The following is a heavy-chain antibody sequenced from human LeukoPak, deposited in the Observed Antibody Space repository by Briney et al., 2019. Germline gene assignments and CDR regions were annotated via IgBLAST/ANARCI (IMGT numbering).Heavy chain of an antibody. J-gene: IGHJ4*02. CDR1: GGSISSYY. Sequence: SETLSLTCTVSGGSISSYYWSWIRQPPGKGLEWIGSIYYSGSTYYNPSLKSRVSISVDTSKNQFSLKLSSVTAADTAVYYCARVAAVTTHYFDYWGQGTLVTVSS. CDR2: IYYSGST. V-gene: IGHV4-59*12. CDR3: ARVAAVTTHYFDY. D-gene: IGHD4-17*01.